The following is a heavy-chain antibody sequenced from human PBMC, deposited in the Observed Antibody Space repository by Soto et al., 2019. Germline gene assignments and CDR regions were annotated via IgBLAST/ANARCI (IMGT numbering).Heavy chain of an antibody. Sequence: QVQLVQSGAEVKKPGASVKVSCKASGYTFTSYAMHWVRQDPGQRLEWMGWINAGNGNTKYSQKFQGRVTITSDTSASTAYMELSSLRSEDTAVYYCARGGSLYWYFELWGRGTLVTVSS. CDR2: INAGNGNT. D-gene: IGHD1-26*01. J-gene: IGHJ2*01. CDR3: ARGGSLYWYFEL. CDR1: GYTFTSYA. V-gene: IGHV1-3*01.